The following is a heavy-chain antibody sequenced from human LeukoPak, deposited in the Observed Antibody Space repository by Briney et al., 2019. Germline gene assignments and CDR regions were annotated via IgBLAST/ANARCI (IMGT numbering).Heavy chain of an antibody. D-gene: IGHD3-10*01. CDR3: AKDIESGTYTSDAFDI. CDR1: GFTFDDYA. Sequence: GGSLRLSCAASGFTFDDYAMHWVRQAPGKGLEWVSLISWDGSSTYYADSVKGRFTISRDNSKNSLYLQMNSLRAEDTALYYCAKDIESGTYTSDAFDIWGQGTMVTVSS. J-gene: IGHJ3*02. V-gene: IGHV3-43D*03. CDR2: ISWDGSST.